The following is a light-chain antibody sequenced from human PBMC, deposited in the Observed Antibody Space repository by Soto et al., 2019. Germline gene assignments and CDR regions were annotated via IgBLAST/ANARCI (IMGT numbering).Light chain of an antibody. V-gene: IGLV2-14*01. CDR1: SSDH. Sequence: QSALTQPASVSGSPGQSITISCTGTSSDHVSWYQQHPGKAPKFLISEVSNRPSGISNRFSGSKSGNTASLTISGLQADDEADYYCSSYTSSSTYVFGTGTKVTVL. CDR3: SSYTSSSTYV. CDR2: EVS. J-gene: IGLJ1*01.